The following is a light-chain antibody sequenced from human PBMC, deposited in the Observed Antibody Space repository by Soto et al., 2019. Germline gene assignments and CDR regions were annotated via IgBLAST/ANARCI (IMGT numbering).Light chain of an antibody. J-gene: IGLJ1*01. Sequence: QSELTQPASVSGSPGQSVPISCTGTSSDVGGYNYVSWYQQHPGKAPKLMIYDVSNRPSGVSNRFSGSKSGNTASLTISGLQAEDEAGYYCSSYTSSSTLYVFGTGTKVTVL. CDR1: SSDVGGYNY. V-gene: IGLV2-14*01. CDR3: SSYTSSSTLYV. CDR2: DVS.